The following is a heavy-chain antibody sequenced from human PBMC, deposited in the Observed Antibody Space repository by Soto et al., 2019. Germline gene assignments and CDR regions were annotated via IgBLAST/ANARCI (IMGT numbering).Heavy chain of an antibody. J-gene: IGHJ4*02. D-gene: IGHD3-22*01. CDR1: GYSFSTYW. Sequence: GESLKISCKGSGYSFSTYWIGWVRQMPGKGLEWMGIIYPGDSDTRYSPPFQGQVTISADKSITTAYLQWSSLKASDTAIYYCARGYYYDSSGLSYFDNWGQGTMVTVYS. CDR2: IYPGDSDT. V-gene: IGHV5-51*01. CDR3: ARGYYYDSSGLSYFDN.